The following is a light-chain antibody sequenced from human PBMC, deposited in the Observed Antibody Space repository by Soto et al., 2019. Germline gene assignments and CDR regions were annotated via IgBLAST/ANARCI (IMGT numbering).Light chain of an antibody. V-gene: IGKV3-20*01. Sequence: EIVLTQSPRTLSLSPGERATLSCRALPSVSSSYLAWYQQKPGQAPRLLIYGASSRATGIPDRFSGSGSGTDFTLTISRLEPEDFAVYYCQQYGSSPITFGQGTRLEIK. CDR1: PSVSSSY. CDR2: GAS. J-gene: IGKJ5*01. CDR3: QQYGSSPIT.